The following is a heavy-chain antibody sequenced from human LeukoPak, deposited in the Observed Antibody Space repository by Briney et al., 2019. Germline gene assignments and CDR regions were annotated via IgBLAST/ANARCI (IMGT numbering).Heavy chain of an antibody. CDR1: GYTFTSYG. J-gene: IGHJ6*03. CDR2: ISAYNGNT. D-gene: IGHD3-10*01. Sequence: AASVTVSCKASGYTFTSYGISWVRQAPGQGLEWMGWISAYNGNTNYAQKLQGRVTMTTDTSTSTAYMELRSLGSDDTAVYYCARGSGVWFGENYYYYMDVWGRGTTVTVSS. V-gene: IGHV1-18*01. CDR3: ARGSGVWFGENYYYYMDV.